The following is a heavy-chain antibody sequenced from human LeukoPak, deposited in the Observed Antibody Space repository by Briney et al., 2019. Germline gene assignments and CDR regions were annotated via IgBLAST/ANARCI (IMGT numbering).Heavy chain of an antibody. J-gene: IGHJ6*04. Sequence: SETLCLTCTVSGGPISRGDYYWSSTRPPPGTGLAWLAYISYLGSTSSNPSIKSRVTLSVDTSKTQFSLKLSSVTAADTAMYYCARLEMVRGVIINSYYGMDVSGKGTTVTVSS. CDR1: GGPISRGDYY. D-gene: IGHD3-10*01. CDR2: ISYLGST. CDR3: ARLEMVRGVIINSYYGMDV. V-gene: IGHV4-30-4*08.